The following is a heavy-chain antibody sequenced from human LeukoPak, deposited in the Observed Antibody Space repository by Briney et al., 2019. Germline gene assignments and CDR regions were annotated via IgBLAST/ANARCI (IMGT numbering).Heavy chain of an antibody. V-gene: IGHV1-8*01. Sequence: ASVKVSCKASGYTFTSYDINWVRQATGQGLEWMGWMNPNSGNTGYAQKFQGRVTMTRNTSISTAYMELSSLRSEDTAVYYCATVVPTYYDILTGYNNWFDPWGQGTLVTVSS. D-gene: IGHD3-9*01. CDR1: GYTFTSYD. CDR3: ATVVPTYYDILTGYNNWFDP. CDR2: MNPNSGNT. J-gene: IGHJ5*02.